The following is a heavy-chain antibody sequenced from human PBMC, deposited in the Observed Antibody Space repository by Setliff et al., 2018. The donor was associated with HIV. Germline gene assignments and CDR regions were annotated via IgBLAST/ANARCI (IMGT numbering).Heavy chain of an antibody. CDR2: LHYTGTT. Sequence: SETLSLTCTVSGASINSGSHNWGWIRQPPGKGLEWIATLHYTGTTYYNPSLKSRVTISTDTSKNQFSLKLGSVTAADTAVDYCASRIQLRDSSGRSCWTFDIWGQGTMVTVSS. D-gene: IGHD2-15*01. J-gene: IGHJ3*02. CDR3: ASRIQLRDSSGRSCWTFDI. V-gene: IGHV4-39*01. CDR1: GASINSGSHN.